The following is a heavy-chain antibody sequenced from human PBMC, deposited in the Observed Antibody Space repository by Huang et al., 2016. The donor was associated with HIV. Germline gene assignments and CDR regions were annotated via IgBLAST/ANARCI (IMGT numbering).Heavy chain of an antibody. V-gene: IGHV3-30-3*01. CDR2: ISYDGSNK. D-gene: IGHD3-16*01. CDR1: GFTCSSYA. CDR3: AKGRRRWGDDAFDI. J-gene: IGHJ3*02. Sequence: QVQLAESGGGVVQPGRSLRLSCAASGFTCSSYAMHWVRQAPGRGLQWVAIISYDGSNKYYASSVKGRFTISRDNSKNTVHLQMNSLRVDDTAVYYCAKGRRRWGDDAFDIWGQGTMVTVSS.